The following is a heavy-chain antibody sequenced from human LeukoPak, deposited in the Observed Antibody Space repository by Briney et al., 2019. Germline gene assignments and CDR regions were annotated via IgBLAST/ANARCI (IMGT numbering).Heavy chain of an antibody. CDR2: IYSGGST. V-gene: IGHV3-53*01. J-gene: IGHJ4*02. CDR3: ARGGPYYFDY. Sequence: GGSLRLSCAVSGFTVSSNYMSWVRQAPGKGLEWVSVIYSGGSTYYADSVKGRFTISRDNSKNTLYLQMNGLRAEDTAVYYCARGGPYYFDYWGQGTLVTVSS. D-gene: IGHD3-16*01. CDR1: GFTVSSNY.